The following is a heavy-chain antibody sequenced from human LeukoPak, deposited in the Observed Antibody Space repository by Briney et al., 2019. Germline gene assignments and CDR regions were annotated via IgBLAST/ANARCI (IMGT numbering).Heavy chain of an antibody. V-gene: IGHV3-48*02. D-gene: IGHD6-19*01. Sequence: GGSLRLSCAASGFTFISYSMNWVRQAPGKGREWVSYITSSSNTIYYADSVKGRFTISRDNDKNSLYLQMNSLRDEDTAVYYCARRGAVAGTTDYWGQGTLVTVSS. CDR3: ARRGAVAGTTDY. CDR2: ITSSSNTI. J-gene: IGHJ4*02. CDR1: GFTFISYS.